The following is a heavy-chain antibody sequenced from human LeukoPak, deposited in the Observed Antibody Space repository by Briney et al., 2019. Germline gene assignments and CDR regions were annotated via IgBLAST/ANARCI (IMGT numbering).Heavy chain of an antibody. Sequence: PGGSLRLSCAASGFTFSSYEMNWVRQAPGKGLEWVSYISSSGSTIYYADSVKGRFTISRDNAKNSLYLQMNSLRAEDTAVYYCAGSPVLLWFGELTKVDYWGQGTLVTVSS. V-gene: IGHV3-48*03. CDR1: GFTFSSYE. CDR2: ISSSGSTI. CDR3: AGSPVLLWFGELTKVDY. J-gene: IGHJ4*02. D-gene: IGHD3-10*01.